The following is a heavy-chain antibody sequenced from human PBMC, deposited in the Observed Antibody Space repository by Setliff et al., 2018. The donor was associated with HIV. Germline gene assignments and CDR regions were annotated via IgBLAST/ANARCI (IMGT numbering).Heavy chain of an antibody. CDR3: VSQPESRWQIEY. V-gene: IGHV4-38-2*02. CDR2: IYHSGST. Sequence: SETLSLTCTVSGHSITSDYQWGWIRQPPGKGLEWIGSIYHSGSTYYNPSLKSRVTISVDTTKSQISLKLISVTAADTAVFYCVSQPESRWQIEYWGQGTLVTVSS. J-gene: IGHJ4*02. D-gene: IGHD3-10*01. CDR1: GHSITSDYQ.